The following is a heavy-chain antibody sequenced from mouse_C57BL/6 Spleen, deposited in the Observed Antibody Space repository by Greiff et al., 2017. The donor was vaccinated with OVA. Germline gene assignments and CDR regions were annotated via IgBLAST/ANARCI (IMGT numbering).Heavy chain of an antibody. V-gene: IGHV5-9*01. CDR3: ASQSPHYYGSGYFDY. Sequence: EVKVVESGGGLVKPGGSLKLSCAASGFTFSSYTMSWVRQTPVKRLEWVATISGGGGNTYYPDSVKGRFTISRDNAKNTLYLQMSSLRSEDTALYYCASQSPHYYGSGYFDYWGQGTTLTVSS. J-gene: IGHJ2*01. D-gene: IGHD1-1*01. CDR2: ISGGGGNT. CDR1: GFTFSSYT.